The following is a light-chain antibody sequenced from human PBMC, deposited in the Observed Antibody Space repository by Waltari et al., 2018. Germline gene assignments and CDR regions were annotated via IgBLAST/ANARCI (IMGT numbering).Light chain of an antibody. CDR3: QTGGHGTWV. CDR1: SRPSTNI. CDR2: VNRDGSH. J-gene: IGLJ3*02. V-gene: IGLV4-69*01. Sequence: QLVLTQSPSASAPLGASVKRTRTLSSRPSTNILPWPQQHPEKGPRYLNNVNRDGSHNKGVGIPDRFSGSSSGAERYLTISSLQSEDEADYYCQTGGHGTWVFGGGTRLTVL.